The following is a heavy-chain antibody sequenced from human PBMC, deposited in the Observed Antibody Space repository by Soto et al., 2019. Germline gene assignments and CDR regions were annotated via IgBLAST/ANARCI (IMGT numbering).Heavy chain of an antibody. D-gene: IGHD6-19*01. CDR2: IIPILGIA. Sequence: QVQLVQSGAEVKKPGSSVKVSCKASGGTFSSYTISWVRQAPGQGLEWMGRIIPILGIANYAQKFQGRVTITADKSTSTAYMELSSLRSEDTAVYYCARMGEDSSSPFDYWGQGTLVTVSS. V-gene: IGHV1-69*02. CDR1: GGTFSSYT. CDR3: ARMGEDSSSPFDY. J-gene: IGHJ4*02.